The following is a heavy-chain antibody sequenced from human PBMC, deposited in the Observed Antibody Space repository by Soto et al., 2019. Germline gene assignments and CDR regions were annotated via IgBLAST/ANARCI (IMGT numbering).Heavy chain of an antibody. CDR1: SGSITSSSYY. D-gene: IGHD4-4*01. CDR3: AGESNYDWFDP. Sequence: PSETLSLTCIVSSGSITSSSYYWGWIRQPPGKGLQWIGGIYYSGSTYYNPSLKSRVTISVDTAKNQFSLNLRSVTAADTAVYYCAGESNYDWFDPWGQGTLVTVYS. J-gene: IGHJ5*02. V-gene: IGHV4-39*01. CDR2: IYYSGST.